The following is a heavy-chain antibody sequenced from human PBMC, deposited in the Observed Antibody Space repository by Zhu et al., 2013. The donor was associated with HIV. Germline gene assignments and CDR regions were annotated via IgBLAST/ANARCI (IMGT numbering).Heavy chain of an antibody. CDR1: GGSFSGYY. Sequence: QVQLQQWGAGLLKPSETLSLTCAVYGGSFSGYYWSWIRQPPGKGLEWIGEINHSGSTNYNPSLKSRVTISVDTSKNQFSLKLSSVTAADTAVYYCARNWNYEAFDIWGQGTMVTVSS. J-gene: IGHJ3*02. CDR2: INHSGST. CDR3: ARNWNYEAFDI. V-gene: IGHV4-34*01. D-gene: IGHD1-7*01.